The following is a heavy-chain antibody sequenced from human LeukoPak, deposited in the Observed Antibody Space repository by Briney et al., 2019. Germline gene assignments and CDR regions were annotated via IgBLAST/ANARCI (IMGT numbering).Heavy chain of an antibody. CDR2: IKPDGSEE. J-gene: IGHJ4*02. Sequence: GGSLRLSCAASGFTFSTYWMTWVRQAPGKGLEWVANIKPDGSEEYYVDSVKGRLTIPRDNAKNSLYLQMNSLRAEDTAVYYCARKWAYDPNFDYWGQGTLVTVSS. CDR3: ARKWAYDPNFDY. V-gene: IGHV3-7*01. CDR1: GFTFSTYW. D-gene: IGHD1-26*01.